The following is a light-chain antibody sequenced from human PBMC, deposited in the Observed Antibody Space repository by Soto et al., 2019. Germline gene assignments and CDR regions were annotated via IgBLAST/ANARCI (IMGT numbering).Light chain of an antibody. V-gene: IGLV1-40*01. CDR3: CSYAGDLAL. Sequence: QSVLTQPPSVSGAPGQRVAISCTGSSSNIGAEYDVHWYRQLPGTAPKRLIYGDNNRPSGVPDRFSGSKSGNTASLTISGLQAEDEADYYCCSYAGDLALFGGGTKVTVL. CDR2: GDN. CDR1: SSNIGAEYD. J-gene: IGLJ2*01.